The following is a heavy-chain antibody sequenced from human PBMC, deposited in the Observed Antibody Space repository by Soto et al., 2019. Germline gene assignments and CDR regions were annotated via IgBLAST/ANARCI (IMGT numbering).Heavy chain of an antibody. J-gene: IGHJ4*02. CDR1: GFSFGSYA. V-gene: IGHV3-23*01. CDR3: ARWSYLDY. Sequence: GGSLRLSCAASGFSFGSYALSWVRQAPGRGPEWVSTISGSDGKTFYADSVKGRFSISRDTSQSTLYLQMNSLRADDTAMYYCARWSYLDYWGQGTRVTVSS. D-gene: IGHD3-3*01. CDR2: ISGSDGKT.